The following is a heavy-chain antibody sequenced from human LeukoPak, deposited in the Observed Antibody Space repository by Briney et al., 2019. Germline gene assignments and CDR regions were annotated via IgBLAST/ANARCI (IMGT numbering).Heavy chain of an antibody. Sequence: ASVKVSCKVSGYTLTELSMHWVRQAPGKGLEWMGGFDPEDGETIYAQKFQGRVTMTEDTSTDTAYMELSSLRSEDTAVYYCAKDAKQVAGLLPSNFDYWGQGTLVTVSS. CDR3: AKDAKQVAGLLPSNFDY. D-gene: IGHD1-26*01. J-gene: IGHJ4*02. V-gene: IGHV1-24*01. CDR2: FDPEDGET. CDR1: GYTLTELS.